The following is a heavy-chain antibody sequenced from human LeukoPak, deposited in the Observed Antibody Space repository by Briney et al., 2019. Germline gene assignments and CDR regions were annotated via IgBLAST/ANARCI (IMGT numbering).Heavy chain of an antibody. J-gene: IGHJ4*02. CDR1: GFTFSSYG. V-gene: IGHV3-23*01. CDR3: AKGRGDGYNWRFDY. CDR2: ISGSGGST. D-gene: IGHD5-24*01. Sequence: GGSLRLSCAASGFTFSSYGMHWVRQAPGKGLEWVSGISGSGGSTYYADSVKGRFTISRDNSKNTLYLQMSSLRAEDTAEYYCAKGRGDGYNWRFDYWGQGTLVTVSS.